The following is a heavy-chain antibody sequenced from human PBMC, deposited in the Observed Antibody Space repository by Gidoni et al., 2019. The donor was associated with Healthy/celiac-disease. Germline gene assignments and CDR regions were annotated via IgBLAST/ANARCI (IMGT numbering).Heavy chain of an antibody. CDR2: IYWNDDK. CDR3: AHSGYNWNTGAFDI. J-gene: IGHJ3*02. Sequence: QITLKESGPTLVKPTQPLTLTCTFSGFSLSTSGVGVVWIRQPPGKALEWLALIYWNDDKRYSPSLKSRLTITKDTSKNQVVLTMTNMDPVDTATYYCAHSGYNWNTGAFDIWGQGTMVTVSS. D-gene: IGHD1-1*01. CDR1: GFSLSTSGVG. V-gene: IGHV2-5*01.